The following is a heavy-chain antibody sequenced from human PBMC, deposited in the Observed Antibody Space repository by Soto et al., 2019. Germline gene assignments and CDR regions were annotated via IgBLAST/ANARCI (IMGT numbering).Heavy chain of an antibody. V-gene: IGHV3-48*02. CDR2: ISIRSSSI. CDR3: ARDEYGGP. D-gene: IGHD4-17*01. Sequence: EVQLVESGGGLVQPGGSLRLSCVDSGFTFSSSTMNWFRQAPGKGLEWVSYISIRSSSIYYADSVKGRFTISRDNAKSSLYLQMNSLRDEDTAVYYCARDEYGGPWGQGTLVTVSS. CDR1: GFTFSSST. J-gene: IGHJ5*02.